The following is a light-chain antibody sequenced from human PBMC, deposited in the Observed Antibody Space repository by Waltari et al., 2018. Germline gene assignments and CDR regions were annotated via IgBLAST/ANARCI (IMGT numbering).Light chain of an antibody. CDR2: EDN. CDR1: ISHVGTYNL. CDR3: CTYVGRTTFHVT. V-gene: IGLV2-23*02. J-gene: IGLJ2*01. Sequence: QSALTQPASASGSPGQSTTIPCTGTISHVGTYNLVPWYQQHPGKAPKLIIYEDNKRPSGVSDRLSGSKSGNTASLTISGLQAEDEADYYCCTYVGRTTFHVTFGGGTKLTVL.